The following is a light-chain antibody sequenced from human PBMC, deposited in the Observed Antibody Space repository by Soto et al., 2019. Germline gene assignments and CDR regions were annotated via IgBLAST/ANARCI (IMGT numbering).Light chain of an antibody. CDR2: GAS. CDR3: QQYGSSGT. Sequence: VVLTQSPGTLSLSPGERATLSCRASQSVINNYLAWYQQKPGQAPRLLIYGASNRATGIPDRFSGSGSGTDFTLTISMLEPEDFAVYYCQQYGSSGTFGQGTKVDIK. CDR1: QSVINNY. V-gene: IGKV3-20*01. J-gene: IGKJ1*01.